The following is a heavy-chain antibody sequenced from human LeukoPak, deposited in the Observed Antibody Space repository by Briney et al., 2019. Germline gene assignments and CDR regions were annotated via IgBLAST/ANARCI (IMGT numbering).Heavy chain of an antibody. V-gene: IGHV3-23*01. CDR2: ISGSGGGT. CDR3: AKDLGRYRNNYFDY. Sequence: GGSLRLSCAASGFTFSSYATSWVRQAPEKGLEWVSTISGSGGGTYYADSVKGRFTISRDDSKNTLYLQMSSLRAEDTAVYYCAKDLGRYRNNYFDYWGQGTLVTVSS. CDR1: GFTFSSYA. D-gene: IGHD1-26*01. J-gene: IGHJ4*02.